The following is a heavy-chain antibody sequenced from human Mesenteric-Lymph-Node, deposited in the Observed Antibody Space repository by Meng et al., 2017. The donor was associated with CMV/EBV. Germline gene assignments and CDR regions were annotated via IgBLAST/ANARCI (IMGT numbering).Heavy chain of an antibody. CDR2: IYYSGST. CDR3: ASEVGRCGGDCYNDD. CDR1: GASISSYY. Sequence: SETLSPTCTVSGASISSYYWSWIRQPPGKGLEWIGYIYYSGSTNYNPSLKSRVTISVDTSKNQFSLKLSSVTAADTPVYYWASEVGRCGGDCYNDDWGQGTLVTVSS. V-gene: IGHV4-59*01. D-gene: IGHD2-21*01. J-gene: IGHJ4*02.